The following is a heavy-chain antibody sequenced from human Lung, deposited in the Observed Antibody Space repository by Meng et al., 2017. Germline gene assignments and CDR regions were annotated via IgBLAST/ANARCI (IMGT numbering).Heavy chain of an antibody. J-gene: IGHJ4*02. CDR2: INHSGST. CDR1: GGSFSDYY. D-gene: IGHD4-11*01. V-gene: IGHV4-34*01. CDR3: ARGPTTMAHDFDY. Sequence: QVQLQDWGAGSLKPSETLSLTCVVSGGSFSDYYLSWIRQPPGKGLEWIGEINHSGSTNYNPSLESRATISVDTSQNNLSLKLSSVTAADSAVYYCARGPTTMAHDFDYWGQGTLVTVSS.